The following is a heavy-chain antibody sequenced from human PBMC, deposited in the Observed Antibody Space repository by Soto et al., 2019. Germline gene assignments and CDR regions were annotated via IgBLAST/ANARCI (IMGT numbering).Heavy chain of an antibody. CDR3: ASDIGFDYFN. D-gene: IGHD5-12*01. V-gene: IGHV3-7*01. CDR1: GYCVDSYW. J-gene: IGHJ1*01. CDR2: VKEDGSEL. Sequence: PGRSMRLCCAVSGYCVDSYWMWWVRQAPGKRLEWVASVKEDGSELYYLHSVRGRFSMTRDSAGNALHLTMNYWSAEDTGGVFCASDIGFDYFNWAQGIPVTVS.